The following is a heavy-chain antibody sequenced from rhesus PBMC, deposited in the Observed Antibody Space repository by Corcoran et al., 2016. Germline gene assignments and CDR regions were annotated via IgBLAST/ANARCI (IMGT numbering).Heavy chain of an antibody. Sequence: QVQLVQSGTEVKKPGSSVKVSCKASGYTFTDYYAHWVRQAPGQGLEWRRERNPKKVGTKHAQKFQGRGSVTRDTSTSTAYMELSSLRSEDTAVYYCTRDRYSGTWNFGYWGQGVLVIVSS. CDR2: RNPKKVGT. CDR1: GYTFTDYY. J-gene: IGHJ4*01. CDR3: TRDRYSGTWNFGY. D-gene: IGHD6-25*01. V-gene: IGHV1-138*01.